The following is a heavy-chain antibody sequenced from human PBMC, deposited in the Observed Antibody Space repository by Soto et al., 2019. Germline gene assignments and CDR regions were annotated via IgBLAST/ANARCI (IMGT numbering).Heavy chain of an antibody. Sequence: VQLVESRGGLVQPGGSLRLSCAASGFTFGVYWMSWVRQAPGRGLECVANIKQDGSEKYYVDSVMGRFAIARDNANNSLSPQRNSLRCEDTAVYDCARGPLFCRYASCYRGHSYCIYVWGKGTTFMVS. J-gene: IGHJ6*03. CDR2: IKQDGSEK. CDR3: ARGPLFCRYASCYRGHSYCIYV. D-gene: IGHD2-2*02. V-gene: IGHV3-7*05. CDR1: GFTFGVYW.